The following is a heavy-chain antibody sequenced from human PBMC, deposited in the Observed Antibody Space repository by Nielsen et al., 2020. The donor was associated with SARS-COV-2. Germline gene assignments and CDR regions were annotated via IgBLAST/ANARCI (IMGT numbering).Heavy chain of an antibody. CDR3: ARATPPFYYYYYMDV. J-gene: IGHJ6*03. CDR2: ISSSSSYI. Sequence: GESLKISCAASGFTFSSYSMNWVRQAPGKGLEWVSSISSSSSYIYYADSVKGRFTISRDNAKNSLYLQMNSLRAEDTAVYYCARATPPFYYYYYMDVWGKGTTVTVSS. V-gene: IGHV3-21*01. CDR1: GFTFSSYS.